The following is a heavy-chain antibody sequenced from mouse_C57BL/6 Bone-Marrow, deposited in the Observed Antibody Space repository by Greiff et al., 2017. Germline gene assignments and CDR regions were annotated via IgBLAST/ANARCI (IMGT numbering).Heavy chain of an antibody. J-gene: IGHJ4*01. CDR2: ISGGGGNT. CDR1: GFTFSSYT. V-gene: IGHV5-9*01. Sequence: EVKLVESGGGLVKPGGSLKLSCAASGFTFSSYTMSWVRQTPEKRLEWVATISGGGGNTYYPDSVKGRFTISRDNAKNTLYLQMSSLRSEDTALYYCARQFTTVVATEDYYAMDYWGQGTSVTVSS. CDR3: ARQFTTVVATEDYYAMDY. D-gene: IGHD1-1*01.